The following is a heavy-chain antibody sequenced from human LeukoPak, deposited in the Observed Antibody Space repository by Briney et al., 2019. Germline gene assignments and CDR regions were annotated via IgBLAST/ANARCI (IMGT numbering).Heavy chain of an antibody. V-gene: IGHV1-69*05. J-gene: IGHJ4*02. D-gene: IGHD2/OR15-2a*01. CDR2: IIPIFGTA. Sequence: SVKVSCKASGGTFSSYAISWVRQAPGQGLEWMGGIIPIFGTANYAQKFQGRVTMTRDTSTSTVYMELSSLRSEDTAVYYCARDLSLKPYYFDYWGQGTLVTVSS. CDR3: ARDLSLKPYYFDY. CDR1: GGTFSSYA.